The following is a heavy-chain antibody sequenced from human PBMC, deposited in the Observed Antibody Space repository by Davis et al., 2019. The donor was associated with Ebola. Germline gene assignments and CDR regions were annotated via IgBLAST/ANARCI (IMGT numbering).Heavy chain of an antibody. J-gene: IGHJ4*02. V-gene: IGHV5-51*01. D-gene: IGHD3-3*01. CDR1: GYSFTSHW. CDR2: IFPGDSDT. CDR3: ARFLEWKADY. Sequence: GGSLRLSCKGSGYSFTSHWIVWVRQMPGKGLECMGIIFPGDSDTRYSPSFQGQVTISADKSITTAYLQWSSLKASDTAMYYCARFLEWKADYWGQGTLVTVSS.